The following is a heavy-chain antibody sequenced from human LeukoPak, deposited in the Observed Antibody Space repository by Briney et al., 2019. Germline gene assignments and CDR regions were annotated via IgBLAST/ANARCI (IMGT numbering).Heavy chain of an antibody. Sequence: ASMKVSCKXSGYTFTSYGISWVRQAPGQGLEWMGWISAYNGNTNYSQKLQGRVTMTTDTSTSTAYMELRSLRSDDTAVYYCARDQHVWGSYRTFDYWGQGTLVTVSS. CDR3: ARDQHVWGSYRTFDY. D-gene: IGHD3-16*02. CDR2: ISAYNGNT. CDR1: GYTFTSYG. J-gene: IGHJ4*02. V-gene: IGHV1-18*01.